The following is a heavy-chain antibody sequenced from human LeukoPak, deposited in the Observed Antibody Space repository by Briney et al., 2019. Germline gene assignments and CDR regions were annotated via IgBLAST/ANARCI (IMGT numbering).Heavy chain of an antibody. J-gene: IGHJ3*02. CDR3: ARDGLGGSGAFDI. CDR1: GYTFTGYY. CDR2: INPDSGGT. D-gene: IGHD3-16*01. V-gene: IGHV1-2*02. Sequence: SVKVSCKASGYTFTGYYIHWVRQAPGQGLEWMGWINPDSGGTNYAQKFQGGVTMTRDTSISTAYVELSRLRSDDTAVYYCARDGLGGSGAFDIWGQGTMVTVSS.